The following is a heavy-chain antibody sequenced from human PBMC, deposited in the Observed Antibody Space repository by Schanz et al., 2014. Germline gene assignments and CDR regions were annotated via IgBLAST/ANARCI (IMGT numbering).Heavy chain of an antibody. J-gene: IGHJ4*02. Sequence: AQLVEPGGGVVQPGRSLRLSCAASGFAFRSYALGWVRQAPGKGLEWVSLVSASGGGPFYADSVKGRFTISRDNSKNTLFLQMSSLRAEDTAVYYCARDGDFNYWGQGTLVTVSS. CDR3: ARDGDFNY. CDR1: GFAFRSYA. V-gene: IGHV3-23*04. CDR2: VSASGGGP.